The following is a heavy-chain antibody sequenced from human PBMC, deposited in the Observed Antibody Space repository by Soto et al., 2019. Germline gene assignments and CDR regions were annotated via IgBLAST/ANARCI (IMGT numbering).Heavy chain of an antibody. D-gene: IGHD6-13*01. CDR2: ISYDGSNK. Sequence: QVQLVESGGGVVQPGRSLRLSCAASGFTFSTYTMHWVRQAPGEGLEWVAVISYDGSNKYYAGSVKGRFTISRDNSKNTLYLKMNSLRAEDTAVYYCARSYSSSWHTFDSWGQGPLVTVSS. J-gene: IGHJ4*02. CDR3: ARSYSSSWHTFDS. CDR1: GFTFSTYT. V-gene: IGHV3-30-3*01.